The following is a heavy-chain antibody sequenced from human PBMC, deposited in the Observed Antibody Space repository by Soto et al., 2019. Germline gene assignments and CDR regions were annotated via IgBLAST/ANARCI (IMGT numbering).Heavy chain of an antibody. CDR1: GGSVSSGSYY. J-gene: IGHJ4*02. CDR2: IYYSGST. CDR3: AREMFWYSSSWHYFDY. Sequence: SETLSLTCTVSGGSVSSGSYYWSWIRQPPGKGLEWIGYIYYSGSTNYNPSLKSRVTISVDTSKNQFSLKLSSVTAADTAVYYCAREMFWYSSSWHYFDYWGQGTLVTVSS. D-gene: IGHD6-13*01. V-gene: IGHV4-61*01.